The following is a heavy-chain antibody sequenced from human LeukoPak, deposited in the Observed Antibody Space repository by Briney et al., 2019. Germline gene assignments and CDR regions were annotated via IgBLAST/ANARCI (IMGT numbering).Heavy chain of an antibody. CDR2: IIPIFGTA. CDR1: GGTFSSYA. D-gene: IGHD3-9*01. V-gene: IGHV1-69*05. CDR3: ARGYYDILTSGGWFDP. Sequence: SVKVSCKASGGTFSSYAISWVRQAPGQGLEWMGGIIPIFGTANYAQKFQGRVTITTDESTSTAYMELSSLRSEDTAVYYCARGYYDILTSGGWFDPWGQGTPVTVSS. J-gene: IGHJ5*02.